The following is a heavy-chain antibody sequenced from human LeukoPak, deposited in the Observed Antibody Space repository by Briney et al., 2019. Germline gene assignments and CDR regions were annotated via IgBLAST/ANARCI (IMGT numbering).Heavy chain of an antibody. J-gene: IGHJ4*02. CDR3: ARGGDYGDLYYSDY. V-gene: IGHV1-2*02. Sequence: GASVKVSCKASGYTFTGYYMHWVRQAPGQGLEWMGLINPNSGGTNYAQKFQGRVTMTRDTSISSAYMELSRLRSDDTAVYYCARGGDYGDLYYSDYWGQGTLVTVSS. CDR2: INPNSGGT. D-gene: IGHD4-17*01. CDR1: GYTFTGYY.